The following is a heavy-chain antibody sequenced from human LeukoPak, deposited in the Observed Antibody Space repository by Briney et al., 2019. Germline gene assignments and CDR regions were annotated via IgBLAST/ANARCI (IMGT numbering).Heavy chain of an antibody. V-gene: IGHV3-7*04. CDR2: IKPDGSDK. CDR3: ARAAVASPGDV. J-gene: IGHJ6*02. Sequence: GGFLRLSCAASGFTFDSYWMAWVRQAPGKGLEWVANIKPDGSDKYYGDSLKGRFTISRDNAENSLYLQMNSLRAEDTAVYYCARAAVASPGDVWGQGTTVTVSS. CDR1: GFTFDSYW. D-gene: IGHD6-19*01.